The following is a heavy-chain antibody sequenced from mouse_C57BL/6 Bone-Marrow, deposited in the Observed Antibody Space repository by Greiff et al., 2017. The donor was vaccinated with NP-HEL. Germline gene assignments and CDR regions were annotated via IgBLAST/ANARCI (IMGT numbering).Heavy chain of an antibody. Sequence: EVQGVESGGGLVQPGGSLSLSCAASGFTFTDYYMSWVRQPPGKALEWLGFIRNKANGYTTEYSASVKGRFIISRDNSQSILYLQMNALRAEDSATYYCARSGGNYVYAMDYWGQGTSVTVSS. CDR3: ARSGGNYVYAMDY. CDR2: IRNKANGYTT. J-gene: IGHJ4*01. D-gene: IGHD2-1*01. V-gene: IGHV7-3*01. CDR1: GFTFTDYY.